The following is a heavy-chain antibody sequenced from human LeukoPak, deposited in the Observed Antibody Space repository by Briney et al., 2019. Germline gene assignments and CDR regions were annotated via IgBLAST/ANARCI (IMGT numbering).Heavy chain of an antibody. CDR3: ARQRYSYGYPGY. J-gene: IGHJ4*02. V-gene: IGHV4-38-2*01. CDR1: GYSISSGYY. D-gene: IGHD5-18*01. CDR2: IYHSGST. Sequence: SETLSLTCAVSGYSISSGYYWGWIRQPPGKGLEWIGSIYHSGSTYYNPSLKSRVTISADTSKNQFSLKLSSVTAADTAVYYCARQRYSYGYPGYWGQGTLVTVSS.